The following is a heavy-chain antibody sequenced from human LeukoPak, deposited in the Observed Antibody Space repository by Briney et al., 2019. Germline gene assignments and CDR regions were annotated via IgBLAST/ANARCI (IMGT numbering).Heavy chain of an antibody. CDR1: GFTFSSYG. CDR2: ISGVSSSAI. CDR3: ARVGSPPWSYYYYMDV. Sequence: GGSLRLSCGASGFTFSSYGMAWVRQAPGKGLEWVSYISGVSSSAIYYADSVKGRFTISRDNAKNSLDLQMNSLRAEDTAIYYCARVGSPPWSYYYYMDVWGNGTTVTVSS. V-gene: IGHV3-48*01. J-gene: IGHJ6*03. D-gene: IGHD1-26*01.